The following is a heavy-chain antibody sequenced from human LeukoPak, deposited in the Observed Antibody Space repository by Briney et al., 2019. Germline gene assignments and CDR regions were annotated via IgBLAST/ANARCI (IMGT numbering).Heavy chain of an antibody. D-gene: IGHD2-8*01. CDR1: GGSFSGYY. CDR3: ARGLPGDVLMVCAILFDY. Sequence: PSETLSLTCAVYGGSFSGYYWSWIRQPPGKGLEWIGEINHSGSTNYNPSLRSRVTISVDTSKNQFSLKLSSVTAADTAVYYCARGLPGDVLMVCAILFDYWGQGTLVTVSS. V-gene: IGHV4-34*01. CDR2: INHSGST. J-gene: IGHJ4*02.